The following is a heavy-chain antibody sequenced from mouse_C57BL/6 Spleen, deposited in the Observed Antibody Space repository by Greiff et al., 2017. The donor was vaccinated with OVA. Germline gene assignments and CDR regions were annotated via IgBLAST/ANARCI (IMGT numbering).Heavy chain of an antibody. CDR3: ARDWEEYFDV. CDR1: GYTFTSYW. CDR2: IDPSDSYT. D-gene: IGHD4-1*01. J-gene: IGHJ1*03. V-gene: IGHV1-69*01. Sequence: QVQLQQPGAELVMPGASVKLSCKASGYTFTSYWMHWVKQRPGQGLEWIGEIDPSDSYTNYNQKFKGKSTLTVDKSSSTAYMQLSSLTSEDSAVYYCARDWEEYFDVWGTGTTVTVSS.